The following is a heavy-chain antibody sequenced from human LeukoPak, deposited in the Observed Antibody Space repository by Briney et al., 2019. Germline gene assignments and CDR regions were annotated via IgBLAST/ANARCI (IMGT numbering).Heavy chain of an antibody. V-gene: IGHV3-30*02. D-gene: IGHD6-19*01. Sequence: GVSPRLSCTASGFTFSSYGIHWVRHAPDKGLEWVAFIWYNANNKYVADSAKGRFTVSRDNSKNTTYLQMNSLRAEDTAVYYCAKRLAMTGTYHFDYWGQGTLVTVSS. J-gene: IGHJ4*02. CDR3: AKRLAMTGTYHFDY. CDR2: IWYNANNK. CDR1: GFTFSSYG.